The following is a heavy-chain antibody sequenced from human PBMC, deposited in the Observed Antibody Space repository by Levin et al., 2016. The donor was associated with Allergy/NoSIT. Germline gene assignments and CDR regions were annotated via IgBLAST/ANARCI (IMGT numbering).Heavy chain of an antibody. CDR3: ARASYDYPYYYGMDV. CDR2: IYYSGST. J-gene: IGHJ6*02. D-gene: IGHD4-11*01. V-gene: IGHV4-59*13. Sequence: RQXPGKGLEWIGYIYYSGSTNYNPSLRSRVTVSVDTSKNQFSLKLSAVTAADTAVYYCARASYDYPYYYGMDVWGQGTTVTVSS.